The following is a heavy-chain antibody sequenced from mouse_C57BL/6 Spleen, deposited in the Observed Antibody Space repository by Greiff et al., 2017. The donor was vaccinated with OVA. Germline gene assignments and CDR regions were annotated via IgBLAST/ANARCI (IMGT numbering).Heavy chain of an antibody. J-gene: IGHJ3*01. Sequence: QVQLQQPGAELVMPGASVKLSCKASGYTFTSYWMHWVKQRPGQGLEWIGEIDPSDSYTNYNQKFKGKSTLTVDKSSSTAYMQLSSLTSEDSAVYYCARGRGREGFAYWGQGTLVTVSA. CDR1: GYTFTSYW. CDR3: ARGRGREGFAY. CDR2: IDPSDSYT. V-gene: IGHV1-69*01. D-gene: IGHD3-3*01.